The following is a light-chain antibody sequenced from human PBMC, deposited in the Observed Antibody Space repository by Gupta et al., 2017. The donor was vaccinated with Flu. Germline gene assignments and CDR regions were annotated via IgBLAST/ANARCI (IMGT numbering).Light chain of an antibody. CDR1: QSSDSW. CDR3: QQYSSSPWT. CDR2: KTS. J-gene: IGKJ1*01. V-gene: IGKV1-5*03. Sequence: RSTLSASVGDRVTITCRASQSSDSWFAWYQQKPGKAPKLLIYKTSNLESGVPSRFSGSGSGTEFTLTISSRQPDDFATYYCQQYSSSPWTFGQGTTVEIK.